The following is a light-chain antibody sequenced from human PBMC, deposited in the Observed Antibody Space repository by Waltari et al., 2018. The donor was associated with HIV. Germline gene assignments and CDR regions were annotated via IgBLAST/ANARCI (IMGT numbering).Light chain of an antibody. CDR3: AAWDDSLSGRV. CDR2: NNN. J-gene: IGLJ2*01. CDR1: SSNIGSNS. V-gene: IGLV1-44*01. Sequence: QSVLTQPPSASGTPGQRVTISCSGSSSNIGSNSVNWYQQLPGPAPKLLIYNNNARPSGVLDLVSVSRSGTSASLAISGLQSEDEADYYGAAWDDSLSGRVVGGGTKLTVL.